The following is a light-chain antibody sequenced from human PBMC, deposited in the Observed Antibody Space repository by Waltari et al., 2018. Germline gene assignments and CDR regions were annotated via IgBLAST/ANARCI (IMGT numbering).Light chain of an antibody. CDR2: EVR. V-gene: IGLV2-23*02. CDR3: SSYAGASKGV. CDR1: TSDVGNYNH. J-gene: IGLJ2*01. Sequence: HSALPQPASVSGSPAQSTTISCTGTTSDVGNYNHISWYQQHRGKAPKLKLYEVRKRPSGGCDRLSGSKCGDMASLTISGLRPEDEAEYFCSSYAGASKGVFGGVTKVTVL.